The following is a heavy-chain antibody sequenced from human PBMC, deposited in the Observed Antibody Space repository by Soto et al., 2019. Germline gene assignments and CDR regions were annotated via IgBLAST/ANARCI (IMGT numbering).Heavy chain of an antibody. CDR3: VRDLYYDGSGYGFDY. D-gene: IGHD3-22*01. Sequence: SETLSLTCTVSGDSISSGDYYWSWIRQPPGKGLEWIGYIYYSGSTYYNPSLKSRVTMSVDTSKNQFSLNLSSVTAADTAVYYCVRDLYYDGSGYGFDYWGQGTPVTVSS. CDR2: IYYSGST. J-gene: IGHJ4*02. CDR1: GDSISSGDYY. V-gene: IGHV4-30-4*01.